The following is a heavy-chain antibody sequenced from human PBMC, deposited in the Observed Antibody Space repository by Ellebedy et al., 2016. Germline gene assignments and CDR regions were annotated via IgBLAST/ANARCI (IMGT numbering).Heavy chain of an antibody. J-gene: IGHJ6*02. CDR3: ARDRGGPHYYDSSGYGMDV. D-gene: IGHD3-22*01. CDR1: GGSISSGGYS. CDR2: IYHSGST. Sequence: SETLSLXXAVSGGSISSGGYSWSWIRQPPGKGLEWIGYIYHSGSTYYNPSLKSRVTISVDRSKNQFSLKLSSVTAADTAVYYCARDRGGPHYYDSSGYGMDVWGQGTTVTVSS. V-gene: IGHV4-30-2*01.